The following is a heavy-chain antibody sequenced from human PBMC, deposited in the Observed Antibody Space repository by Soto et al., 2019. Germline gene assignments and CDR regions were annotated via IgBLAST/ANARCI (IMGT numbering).Heavy chain of an antibody. J-gene: IGHJ6*02. V-gene: IGHV3-13*01. CDR1: GFTFSSYD. CDR3: ARMAQAGIAAAGYGMDV. D-gene: IGHD6-13*01. Sequence: GGSLRLSCAASGFTFSSYDMHWVRQATGKGLEWVSAIGTAGDTYYPGSVKGRFTISRENAKNSLYLQMNSLRAGDTAVYYCARMAQAGIAAAGYGMDVWGQGTTVIVSS. CDR2: IGTAGDT.